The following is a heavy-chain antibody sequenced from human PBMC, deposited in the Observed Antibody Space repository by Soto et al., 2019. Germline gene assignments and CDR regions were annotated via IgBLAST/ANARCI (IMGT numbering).Heavy chain of an antibody. V-gene: IGHV1-69*13. J-gene: IGHJ6*02. D-gene: IGHD6-19*01. Sequence: GASVKVSCKASGGTYSSYAISCVRQAPGQGLEWMGGIIPIFGTANYAQKFQGRVTITADESTSTAYMELSSLRSEDTAVYYCARDVIAVASYGMDVWGQGTTVTVSS. CDR1: GGTYSSYA. CDR2: IIPIFGTA. CDR3: ARDVIAVASYGMDV.